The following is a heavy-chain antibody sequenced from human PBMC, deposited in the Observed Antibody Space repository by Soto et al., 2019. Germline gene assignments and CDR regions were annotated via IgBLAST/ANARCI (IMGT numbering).Heavy chain of an antibody. J-gene: IGHJ4*02. V-gene: IGHV3-30-3*02. CDR1: GFTFSSYA. CDR2: ISYDGSNK. Sequence: GGSLRLSCAASGFTFSSYAMHWVRQAPGKGLEWVAVISYDGSNKYYADSVKGRFTISRDNSKNTLYLQMNSLRAEDTAVYYCAKLVRLSYDFWSGLDDFDYWGQGTLVTVSS. D-gene: IGHD3-3*01. CDR3: AKLVRLSYDFWSGLDDFDY.